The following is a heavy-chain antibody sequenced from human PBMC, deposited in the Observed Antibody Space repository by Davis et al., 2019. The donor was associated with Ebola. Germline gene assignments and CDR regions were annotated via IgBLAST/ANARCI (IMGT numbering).Heavy chain of an antibody. V-gene: IGHV1-24*01. Sequence: ASVKVSCKVSGYTLTELSMHWVRQAPGKGLEWMGGFDPEDGETIYAQKFQGRVTMTEDTSTDTAYMELSSLRSEDTAVYYCATWITMVQGGKVGFDPWGQGTLVTVSS. CDR3: ATWITMVQGGKVGFDP. J-gene: IGHJ5*02. CDR2: FDPEDGET. CDR1: GYTLTELS. D-gene: IGHD3-10*01.